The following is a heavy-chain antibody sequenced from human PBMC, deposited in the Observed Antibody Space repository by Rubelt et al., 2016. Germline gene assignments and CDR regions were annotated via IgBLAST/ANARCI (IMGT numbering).Heavy chain of an antibody. CDR1: GFTFSSSW. CDR2: INQDGSEK. V-gene: IGHV3-7*03. Sequence: EVQLVESGGGLVQPGGSLRLSCAASGFTFSSSWMTWVRQDTRKRLEWVATINQDGSEKYYVDSVKGRFTISRDNAKSSRYLQMNSLTAEDTAVYYCARALGSGSSDYWGQGTLVTVSS. J-gene: IGHJ4*02. CDR3: ARALGSGSSDY. D-gene: IGHD3-10*01.